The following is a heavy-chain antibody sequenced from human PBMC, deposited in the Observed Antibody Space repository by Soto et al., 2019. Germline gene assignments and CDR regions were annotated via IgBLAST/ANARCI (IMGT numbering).Heavy chain of an antibody. Sequence: PGGSLRLSCAASGFTFDDCAMHWGRQAPGKGLEWVSGISWNSGSIGYADSVKGRFTISRDNAKNSLYLQMNSLRAEDTALYYCAKARVRGVIWAAWFDPWGQGTLVTASS. CDR3: AKARVRGVIWAAWFDP. V-gene: IGHV3-9*01. J-gene: IGHJ5*02. D-gene: IGHD3-10*01. CDR1: GFTFDDCA. CDR2: ISWNSGSI.